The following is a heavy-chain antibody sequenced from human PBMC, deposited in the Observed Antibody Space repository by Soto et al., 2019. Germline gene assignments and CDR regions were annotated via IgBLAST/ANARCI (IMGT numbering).Heavy chain of an antibody. CDR1: GYSFTSYW. V-gene: IGHV5-51*01. CDR2: IYPGDSDT. Sequence: RGESLKISCKGSGYSFTSYWIGWVRQMPGKGLEWMGIIYPGDSDTRYSPSFQGQVTISADKSISTAYLQWSSLKASDPAMYYCARQGGAYCTHGVCPYYYSGMDVRGQGTTVPVSS. D-gene: IGHD2-8*01. CDR3: ARQGGAYCTHGVCPYYYSGMDV. J-gene: IGHJ6*02.